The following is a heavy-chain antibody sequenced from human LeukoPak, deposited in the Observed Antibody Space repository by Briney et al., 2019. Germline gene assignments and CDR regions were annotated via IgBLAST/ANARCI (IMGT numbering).Heavy chain of an antibody. CDR3: ARGYCSGGVCANNLRPFQR. CDR2: INNDGSTI. V-gene: IGHV3-74*01. D-gene: IGHD2-15*01. J-gene: IGHJ1*01. CDR1: GFTFSNYW. Sequence: GGSLRLSSAASGFTFSNYWMHRVRQGPGKALMWVSRINNDGSTITYAHSVQGRFTIYRDNAQNTLYLQMNRLGADATALYYRARGYCSGGVCANNLRPFQRWGQGTLVTVSS.